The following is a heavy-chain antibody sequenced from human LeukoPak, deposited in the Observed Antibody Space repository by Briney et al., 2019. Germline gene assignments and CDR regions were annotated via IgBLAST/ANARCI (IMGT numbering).Heavy chain of an antibody. V-gene: IGHV3-21*01. J-gene: IGHJ4*02. CDR1: GFTFSVCS. Sequence: GGSLRLSCAASGFTFSVCSMNGVRQAPGKGLEWVSCIDSSSSNINYADSVKGRFTISRDNAKNSLYLQMNSLRAEDTAVYYCARVPGGLEWADFDYWGQGTLVTVSS. D-gene: IGHD3-3*01. CDR3: ARVPGGLEWADFDY. CDR2: IDSSSSNI.